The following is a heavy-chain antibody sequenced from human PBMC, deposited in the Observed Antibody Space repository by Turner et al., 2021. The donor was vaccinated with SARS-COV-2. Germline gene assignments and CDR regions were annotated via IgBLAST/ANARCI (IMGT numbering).Heavy chain of an antibody. CDR2: VYSGGST. CDR1: GVTVSSTY. Sequence: EVRLVESGGGLVQPGASLRLSCAASGVTVSSTYMSWVRQAPGKGREWGSVVYSGGSTYDADAVKGRFTISRDTSNITLDLQMNSLRAEDTAVYFCEKVRGVTPNIDYWGQGTLVTVSS. J-gene: IGHJ4*02. V-gene: IGHV3-66*01. D-gene: IGHD3-10*01. CDR3: EKVRGVTPNIDY.